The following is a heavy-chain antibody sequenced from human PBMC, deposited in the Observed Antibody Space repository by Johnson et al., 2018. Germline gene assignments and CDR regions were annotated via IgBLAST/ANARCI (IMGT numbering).Heavy chain of an antibody. CDR3: GREAYSSGRAGIFAI. V-gene: IGHV3-30-3*01. CDR2: ISHDEIDK. Sequence: QVQLVESGGGVVQPGTSLRLSCGVSGVTLSNCIMHWVRQAPGKGLEWVALISHDEIDKQYGDSAKDRFTISRDISKNTVYLQMNSLRDEDTAVYYCGREAYSSGRAGIFAILGQGTMVTVSS. D-gene: IGHD3-22*01. CDR1: GVTLSNCI. J-gene: IGHJ3*02.